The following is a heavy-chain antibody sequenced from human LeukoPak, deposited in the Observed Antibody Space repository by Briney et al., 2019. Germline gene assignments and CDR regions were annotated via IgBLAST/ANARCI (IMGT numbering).Heavy chain of an antibody. CDR1: GGSISSYY. Sequence: ETLSLTCTVSGGSISSYYWSRIRQPPGKGLEWVAVIYSSGERYYADSARDRFIISRDDSENTLFLRMNSLRAEDTAVYYCTSLTSGWYTDWGQGTLVTVSS. CDR3: TSLTSGWYTD. V-gene: IGHV3-66*01. CDR2: IYSSGER. J-gene: IGHJ4*02. D-gene: IGHD6-19*01.